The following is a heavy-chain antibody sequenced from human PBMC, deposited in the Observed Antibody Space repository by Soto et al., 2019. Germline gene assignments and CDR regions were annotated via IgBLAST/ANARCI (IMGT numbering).Heavy chain of an antibody. CDR3: AKSAGGYYYDSSGYYLDAFDI. CDR2: ISGSGGST. Sequence: PGGSLRLSCAASGFTFSSYAMSWVRQAPGKGLEWVSAISGSGGSTYYADSVKGRFTISSDNSKNTLYLQMNSLRAEYTAVYDCAKSAGGYYYDSSGYYLDAFDIWGQGKMVTVSS. D-gene: IGHD3-22*01. J-gene: IGHJ3*02. CDR1: GFTFSSYA. V-gene: IGHV3-23*01.